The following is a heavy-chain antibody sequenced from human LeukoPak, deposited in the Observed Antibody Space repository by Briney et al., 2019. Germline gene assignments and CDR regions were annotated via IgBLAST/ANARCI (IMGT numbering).Heavy chain of an antibody. CDR2: INPNNGGT. J-gene: IGHJ3*02. V-gene: IGHV1-2*06. CDR1: GYTFSGYY. CDR3: AGEENSGGYRLLDI. Sequence: GASVKVSCKASGYTFSGYYIHWVRQAPGQGLEWMGRINPNNGGTNYAQKFQGRVTMTRDMSMSTAYMELSRLRSDDTAVYYCAGEENSGGYRLLDIGGKGTRVTV. D-gene: IGHD1-26*01.